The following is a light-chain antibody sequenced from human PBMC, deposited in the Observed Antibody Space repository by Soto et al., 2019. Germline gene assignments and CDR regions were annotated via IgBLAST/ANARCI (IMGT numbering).Light chain of an antibody. J-gene: IGLJ1*01. Sequence: QSALTQPASVSGSPGQSITVSCTGTSSDVGTYNYVSWYQQHPGKAPKLMIYEVSTRPSGVSNRFSGSKSGNTASLTISGLQAEDEADYYCTSYTSSTLLVFGTGTKLTVL. CDR2: EVS. CDR1: SSDVGTYNY. CDR3: TSYTSSTLLV. V-gene: IGLV2-14*01.